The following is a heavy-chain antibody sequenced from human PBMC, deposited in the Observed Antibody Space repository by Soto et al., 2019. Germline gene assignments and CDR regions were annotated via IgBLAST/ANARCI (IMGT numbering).Heavy chain of an antibody. CDR2: IGSSSGYT. Sequence: QVQLVESGGDLVKPGGSLSLACAASGFPFSDYDMSWIRQAPGKGLEWVSSIGSSSGYTNYADSVKGRFTISRDNAKNSLYLQMNSLRAEDTAVYYCARRRPNGYYNYWGQGTLVTVSA. CDR3: ARRRPNGYYNY. CDR1: GFPFSDYD. D-gene: IGHD3-22*01. V-gene: IGHV3-11*05. J-gene: IGHJ4*02.